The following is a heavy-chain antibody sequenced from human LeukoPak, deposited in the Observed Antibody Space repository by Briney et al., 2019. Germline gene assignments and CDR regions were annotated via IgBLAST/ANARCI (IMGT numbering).Heavy chain of an antibody. D-gene: IGHD2-2*01. J-gene: IGHJ3*02. CDR3: AKGRSSTTSLAAFDI. V-gene: IGHV3-30*02. CDR1: GFTSSNYA. CDR2: IRYDGSNK. Sequence: GGSLRLSCAASGFTSSNYAMHWVRQAPGKGLEWVAFIRYDGSNKYYGDSVEGRFTISRDNSKNTVYVQMNSLRPEDTAVYFCAKGRSSTTSLAAFDIWGLGTVVTVSS.